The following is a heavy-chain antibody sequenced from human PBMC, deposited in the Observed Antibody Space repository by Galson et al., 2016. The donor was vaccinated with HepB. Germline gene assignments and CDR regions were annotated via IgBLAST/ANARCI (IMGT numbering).Heavy chain of an antibody. CDR1: GDSISRDTW. D-gene: IGHD4-23*01. CDR3: VGGKLASGWPY. CDR2: IYHTGST. Sequence: ETLSLTCAVSGDSISRDTWWSWVRQPPGKGLEWIGEIYHTGSTNYDPSVKNRVTISLDKSRNQFPLRLTSVTATDTAVYYFVGGKLASGWPYWGQGTLVTVSA. J-gene: IGHJ4*02. V-gene: IGHV4-4*02.